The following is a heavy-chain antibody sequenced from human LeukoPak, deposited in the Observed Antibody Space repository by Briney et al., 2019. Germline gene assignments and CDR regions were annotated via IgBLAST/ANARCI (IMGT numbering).Heavy chain of an antibody. CDR2: LNPNSGKT. CDR1: GYTFTSYD. CDR3: ARDYGGNPGWFDP. D-gene: IGHD4-23*01. J-gene: IGHJ5*02. V-gene: IGHV1-8*03. Sequence: ASVKVSCKASGYTFTSYDLNWVRQAPGQGLEWMGWLNPNSGKTGYAQNFHGRVTITRNTSISTVYMELSSLRSEDTAVYYCARDYGGNPGWFDPWGQGTLVTVSS.